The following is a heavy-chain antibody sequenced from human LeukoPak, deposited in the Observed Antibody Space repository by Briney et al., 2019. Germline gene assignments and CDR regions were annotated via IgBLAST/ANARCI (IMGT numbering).Heavy chain of an antibody. D-gene: IGHD3-22*01. CDR3: ARDYYDSSGYYYGVGY. V-gene: IGHV1-2*02. CDR2: INPNSGGT. CDR1: GYTFTGYY. Sequence: ASVKVSCKASGYTFTGYYMHWVRQAPGQGLEWMRWINPNSGGTNYAQKFQGRVTMTRDTSISTAYMELSRLRSDDTAVYYGARDYYDSSGYYYGVGYWGQGTLVTVSS. J-gene: IGHJ4*02.